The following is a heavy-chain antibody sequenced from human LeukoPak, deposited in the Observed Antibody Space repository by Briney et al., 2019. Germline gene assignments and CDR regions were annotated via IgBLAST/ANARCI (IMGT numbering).Heavy chain of an antibody. V-gene: IGHV4-59*08. D-gene: IGHD3-9*01. CDR1: GGSISSYY. CDR3: SGHHRNLAGLPFYY. CDR2: IYYKGNT. J-gene: IGHJ4*02. Sequence: KPSETLSLTCTVSGGSISSYYWSWIRQPPGKGLEWIGYIYYKGNTNYNPSLKSRVTISVDTSKNQFSLKLSSVTAADTAVYYCSGHHRNLAGLPFYYLGLGTLVTVSS.